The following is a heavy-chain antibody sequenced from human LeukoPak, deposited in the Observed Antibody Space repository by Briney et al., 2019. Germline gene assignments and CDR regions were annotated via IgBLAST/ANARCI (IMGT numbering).Heavy chain of an antibody. J-gene: IGHJ3*02. CDR1: GGSFSGYY. CDR2: IKQDGSEK. V-gene: IGHV3-7*01. Sequence: ETLSLTCAVYGGSFSGYYWSWIRQAPGKGLEWVANIKQDGSEKYYVDSVKGRFTISRDNAKNSLYLQMNSLRAEDTAVYYCARQFWSGYDAFDIWGQGTMVTVSS. CDR3: ARQFWSGYDAFDI. D-gene: IGHD3-3*01.